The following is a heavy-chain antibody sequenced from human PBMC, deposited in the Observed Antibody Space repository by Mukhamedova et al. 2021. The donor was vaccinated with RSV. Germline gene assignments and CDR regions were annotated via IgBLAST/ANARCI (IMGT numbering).Heavy chain of an antibody. V-gene: IGHV4-59*01. J-gene: IGHJ5*02. D-gene: IGHD3-10*01. Sequence: NPSLKSRVTISVDTSKNQFSLKLSSVTAADTAVYYCARDYGSGSYYNEGRYWFDPWSQGTLVTVSS. CDR3: ARDYGSGSYYNEGRYWFDP.